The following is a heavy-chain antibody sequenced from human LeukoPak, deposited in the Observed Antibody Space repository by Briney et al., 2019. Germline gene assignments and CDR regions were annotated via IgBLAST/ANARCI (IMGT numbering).Heavy chain of an antibody. V-gene: IGHV3-7*04. Sequence: GGSLRLSCAASGFTFSSYWMSWVRQAPGKGLEWVANIKQDGSDVYYVDSVKGRFTISRDNDKNSLSLQMDSLKAEDTALYYCARGGPVPRITIFGVISDAFDIWGQGTMVTVSS. CDR2: IKQDGSDV. D-gene: IGHD3-3*01. J-gene: IGHJ3*02. CDR3: ARGGPVPRITIFGVISDAFDI. CDR1: GFTFSSYW.